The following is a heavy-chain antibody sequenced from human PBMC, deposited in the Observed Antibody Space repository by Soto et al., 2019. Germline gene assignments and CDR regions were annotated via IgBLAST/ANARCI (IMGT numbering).Heavy chain of an antibody. J-gene: IGHJ6*02. D-gene: IGHD3-3*01. CDR2: TSYDGSNN. Sequence: QVQLVESGGGVVQPGGSLRLSCAASGFTFRSYAMHWVRQAPGKGLEWVAVTSYDGSNNYYADSVRGRFTISRDNSKNMLYLQMDSLRVDDTALYYCAKDQGEDFWGGYFYGMDVWGQGTRVTVSS. CDR3: AKDQGEDFWGGYFYGMDV. CDR1: GFTFRSYA. V-gene: IGHV3-30*18.